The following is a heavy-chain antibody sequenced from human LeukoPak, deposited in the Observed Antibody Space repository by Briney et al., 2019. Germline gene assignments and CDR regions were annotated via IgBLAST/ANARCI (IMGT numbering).Heavy chain of an antibody. J-gene: IGHJ4*02. D-gene: IGHD3-10*01. Sequence: PGGSLRLSCAASGFTLSSYWMHWVRQAPGKGLVWVSRINSDGSSTSYADSVQGRFTISRDNAKNTLYLQMNSLRAEDTAVYYCAGVYYAAMYGYCDYWGQGTLVTVSS. CDR2: INSDGSST. CDR1: GFTLSSYW. CDR3: AGVYYAAMYGYCDY. V-gene: IGHV3-74*01.